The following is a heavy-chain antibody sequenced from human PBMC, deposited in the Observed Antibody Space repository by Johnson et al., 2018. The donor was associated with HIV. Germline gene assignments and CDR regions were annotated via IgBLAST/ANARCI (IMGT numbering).Heavy chain of an antibody. CDR2: ISSSGSTI. D-gene: IGHD1-26*01. V-gene: IGHV3-11*01. CDR3: ARGWVGATLRAFDI. J-gene: IGHJ3*02. Sequence: QVQLVESGGGLVKPGGSLRLSCAASGFTFSDYYMSWIRQAPGKGLEWVSYISSSGSTIYYADSVKGRFIISRDNAKNSLYLQMNSLKVEDTALYYCARGWVGATLRAFDIWGQGTTVTVSS. CDR1: GFTFSDYY.